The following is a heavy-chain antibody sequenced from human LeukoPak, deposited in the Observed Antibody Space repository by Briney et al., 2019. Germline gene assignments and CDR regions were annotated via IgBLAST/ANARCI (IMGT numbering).Heavy chain of an antibody. CDR1: GGSISTYY. V-gene: IGHV4-59*08. CDR3: ARREDFWYFDL. Sequence: SETLSLTCTISGGSISTYYWSWIRQPPGKGLGWIGYIYYTGSTNYNPSLKSRVTFSVDTSKNHFSLKLISVTAADTAVYYCARREDFWYFDLWGRGTLVTVSS. CDR2: IYYTGST. J-gene: IGHJ2*01.